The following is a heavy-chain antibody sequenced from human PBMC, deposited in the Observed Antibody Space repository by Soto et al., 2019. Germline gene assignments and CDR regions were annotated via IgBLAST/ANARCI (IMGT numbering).Heavy chain of an antibody. V-gene: IGHV1-2*02. CDR1: GYTFTDYH. D-gene: IGHD6-13*01. J-gene: IGHJ5*02. CDR2: INPYNGAT. Sequence: ASVKVSCKASGYTFTDYHFHWVRQAPGQGLEWMGWINPYNGATNYAQKLQGRVTMTTDTSTSTAHMELRSLRSDDTAVYYCAREGKGHWFDPWGQGTLVTVSS. CDR3: AREGKGHWFDP.